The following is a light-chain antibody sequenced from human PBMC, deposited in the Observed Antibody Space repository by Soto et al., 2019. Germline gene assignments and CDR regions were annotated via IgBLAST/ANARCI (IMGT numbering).Light chain of an antibody. J-gene: IGKJ1*01. V-gene: IGKV3-15*01. Sequence: EMVMTQSPATLSLSQGQRGTLSCRASQSVSSNLAWYQQKPGQAPRLLIYDASTRATGIPVRFSGSGSGTEFTLTISSLQSEDFAVYYCQQYNNWPRTFGQGTKVDIK. CDR1: QSVSSN. CDR2: DAS. CDR3: QQYNNWPRT.